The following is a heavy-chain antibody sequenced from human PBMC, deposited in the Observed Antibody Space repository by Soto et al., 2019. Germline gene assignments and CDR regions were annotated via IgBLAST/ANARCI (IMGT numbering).Heavy chain of an antibody. V-gene: IGHV3-30-3*01. CDR2: ISYDGSNK. CDR3: ARDRTYYDSSGSGDY. Sequence: SGGSLRLSCAASGFTFSSYAMHWVRQAPGKGLEWVAVISYDGSNKYYADSVKGRFTISRDNSKNTLYLQMNSLRAEDTAVYYCARDRTYYDSSGSGDYWGQGTLVTVSS. D-gene: IGHD3-22*01. J-gene: IGHJ4*02. CDR1: GFTFSSYA.